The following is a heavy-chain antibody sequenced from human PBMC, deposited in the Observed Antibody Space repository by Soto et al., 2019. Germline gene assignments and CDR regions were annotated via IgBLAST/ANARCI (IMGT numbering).Heavy chain of an antibody. CDR1: GFTFSSYA. Sequence: GGSLRLSCAASGFTFSSYAMSWVRQAPGKGLEWVSAISGSGGSTYYADSVKGRFTISRDNSKNTLYLQMNSLGAEDTAVYYCAKDGNPIPYLTGYYRLGWFDPWGQGTLVTVSS. CDR2: ISGSGGST. D-gene: IGHD3-9*01. J-gene: IGHJ5*02. V-gene: IGHV3-23*01. CDR3: AKDGNPIPYLTGYYRLGWFDP.